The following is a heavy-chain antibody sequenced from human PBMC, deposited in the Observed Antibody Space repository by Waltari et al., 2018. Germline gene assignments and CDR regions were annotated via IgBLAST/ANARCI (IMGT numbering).Heavy chain of an antibody. J-gene: IGHJ4*02. V-gene: IGHV3-21*01. CDR1: GFTFSSYS. CDR3: ARVEYSSSVGDY. Sequence: EVQLVESGGGLVKPGGSLRLSCAASGFTFSSYSMHWVRQAPGKGLEWVSSISSSSSYIYYADSVKGRFTISRDNAKNSLYLQMNSLRAEDTAVYYCARVEYSSSVGDYWGQGTLVTVSS. D-gene: IGHD6-6*01. CDR2: ISSSSSYI.